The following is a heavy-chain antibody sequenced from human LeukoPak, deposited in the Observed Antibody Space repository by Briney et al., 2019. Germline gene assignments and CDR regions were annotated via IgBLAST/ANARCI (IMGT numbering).Heavy chain of an antibody. CDR3: ARYYSLGPNYYYYGMDV. Sequence: SETLSLTCTVSGGSISSYYWSWIRQPPGKGLEWIGSIYYSGSTYYNPSLKSRVTISVDTSKNQFSLKLSSVTAADTAVYYCARYYSLGPNYYYYGMDVWGQGTTVTVSS. V-gene: IGHV4-39*07. CDR2: IYYSGST. J-gene: IGHJ6*02. D-gene: IGHD2-21*01. CDR1: GGSISSYY.